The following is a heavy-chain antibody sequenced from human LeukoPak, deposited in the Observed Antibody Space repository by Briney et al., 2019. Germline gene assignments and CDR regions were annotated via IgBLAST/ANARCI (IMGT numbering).Heavy chain of an antibody. Sequence: SETLSLTCAVYGGSFSGYYWSWIRQPPGKGLDWIGEINHSGSTNYNPSLKSRVTISVDTSKNQFSLKLSSVTAADTAVYYCARTLSGSSDAFDIRGQGTMVTVSS. CDR3: ARTLSGSSDAFDI. CDR1: GGSFSGYY. D-gene: IGHD1-26*01. V-gene: IGHV4-34*01. J-gene: IGHJ3*02. CDR2: INHSGST.